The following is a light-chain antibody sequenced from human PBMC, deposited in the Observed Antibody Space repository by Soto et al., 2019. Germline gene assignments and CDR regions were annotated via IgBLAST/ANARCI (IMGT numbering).Light chain of an antibody. CDR1: QSVRSNY. Sequence: EIVLTQSPDTLSLSPGERATLSCRASQSVRSNYLAWYQQKPGQAPRFLIYDASSRATGIPDRFSGSGSGTEFTFTISRLEPEDFAVYYCQQYGSSPLTFGGGTKVEIK. V-gene: IGKV3-20*01. CDR3: QQYGSSPLT. J-gene: IGKJ4*01. CDR2: DAS.